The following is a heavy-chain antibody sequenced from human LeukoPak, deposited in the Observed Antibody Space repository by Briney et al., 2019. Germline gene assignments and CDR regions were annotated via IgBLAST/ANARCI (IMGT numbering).Heavy chain of an antibody. V-gene: IGHV3-30-3*01. D-gene: IGHD6-6*01. CDR3: ARDSGGYSSSDFDY. CDR2: VLYDGSNK. CDR1: GFIFSSYA. J-gene: IGHJ4*02. Sequence: PGGSLRLSCAASGFIFSSYAMHWVRQAPGKGLEWVAVVLYDGSNKYFADSVKGRFTISRDNSKNTLDLQMNSLRAEDTAVYYCARDSGGYSSSDFDYWGQGTLVTVSS.